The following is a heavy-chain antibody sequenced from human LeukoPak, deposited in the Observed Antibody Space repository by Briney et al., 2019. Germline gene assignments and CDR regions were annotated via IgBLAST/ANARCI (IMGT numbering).Heavy chain of an antibody. CDR3: AKSQDQLLVYYFDY. V-gene: IGHV3-30*02. CDR2: IRYDGGNK. J-gene: IGHJ4*02. Sequence: GGSLRLSCAASGFTFSSYGMHWVRQAPGKGLEWVAFIRYDGGNKYYADSVKGRFTISRDNSKNTLYLQMNSLRAEDTAVYYCAKSQDQLLVYYFDYWGQGTLVTVSS. CDR1: GFTFSSYG. D-gene: IGHD2-2*01.